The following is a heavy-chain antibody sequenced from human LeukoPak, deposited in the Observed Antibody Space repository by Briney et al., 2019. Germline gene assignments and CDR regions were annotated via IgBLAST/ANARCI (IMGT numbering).Heavy chain of an antibody. CDR3: AKMAGMARQVYYMDV. CDR2: IYGGGEGT. V-gene: IGHV3-23*01. D-gene: IGHD6-19*01. J-gene: IGHJ6*03. Sequence: PGGSLRPSCAASGFTFSSYAMSWARQAPGKGLEWVSAIYGGGEGTYYADSVKGRFTVSRDNSKNTLYLQMDGLRAEDTAVYYRAKMAGMARQVYYMDVWGKGATVTVSS. CDR1: GFTFSSYA.